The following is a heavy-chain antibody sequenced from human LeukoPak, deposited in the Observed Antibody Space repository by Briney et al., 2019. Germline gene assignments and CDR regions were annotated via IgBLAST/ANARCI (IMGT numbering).Heavy chain of an antibody. Sequence: GGSLRLSCAASGFTFSSYAMSWVRQAPGKGLEWVSAISGSGGSTYYAGSVKGQFTISRDNSKKTLYLQMNSLRAEDTAVYYCAKGRSDSYYDAFDIWGQGTMVTVSS. CDR2: ISGSGGST. CDR3: AKGRSDSYYDAFDI. CDR1: GFTFSSYA. J-gene: IGHJ3*02. D-gene: IGHD1-26*01. V-gene: IGHV3-23*01.